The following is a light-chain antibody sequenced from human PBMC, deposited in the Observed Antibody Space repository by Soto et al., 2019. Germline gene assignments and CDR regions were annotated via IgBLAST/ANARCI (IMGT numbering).Light chain of an antibody. V-gene: IGKV1-12*01. J-gene: IGKJ4*01. Sequence: DIQMTQSPSSVAASVGDRVTIACRAIEGISSWLAWYQQKPGKAPKLLIYAASSLQSGVPSRCSGSGSRTDFTLTISSLQPEDFATYYCQQAHSLPLTFGGGTKVEIK. CDR3: QQAHSLPLT. CDR2: AAS. CDR1: EGISSW.